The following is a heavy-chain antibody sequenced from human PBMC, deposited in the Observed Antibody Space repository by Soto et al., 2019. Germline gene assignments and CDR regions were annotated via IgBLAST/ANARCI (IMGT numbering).Heavy chain of an antibody. CDR2: LSASGANT. CDR3: AKETRSRGPFDY. D-gene: IGHD5-12*01. J-gene: IGHJ4*02. Sequence: DVQLLESGGGLVQPGGSLRLSCAASGFTYSNYGMNWVRQAPGKGLEWVSALSASGANTYYADSVKGRFTISRDNSKNMLYLQMNSLRAEDTAVYYCAKETRSRGPFDYWGQGTLVTVSS. V-gene: IGHV3-23*01. CDR1: GFTYSNYG.